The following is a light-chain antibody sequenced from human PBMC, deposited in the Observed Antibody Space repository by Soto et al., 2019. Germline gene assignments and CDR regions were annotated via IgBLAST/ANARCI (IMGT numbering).Light chain of an antibody. V-gene: IGLV2-14*01. CDR1: SSDVGGYNY. J-gene: IGLJ2*01. Sequence: QSVLTQPASVSGSPGQSITISCTGTSSDVGGYNYVSWYQQHPGKAPKLMIYEVSNRPSGVANRFSGSKSGNTASLTISGLQAEDEDDYYCSSYTSSREVVFGGGTKLTVL. CDR2: EVS. CDR3: SSYTSSREVV.